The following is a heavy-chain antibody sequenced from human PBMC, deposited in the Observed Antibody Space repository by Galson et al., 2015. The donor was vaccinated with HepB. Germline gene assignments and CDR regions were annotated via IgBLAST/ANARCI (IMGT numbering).Heavy chain of an antibody. J-gene: IGHJ4*02. CDR3: ARVADVDYGDHSHFDF. D-gene: IGHD4-17*01. Sequence: SLRLSCAASGFTFSDYYMSWIRQAPGKGLEWVSYISHSTLYTNYADSAQGRITISRDNARNSLGPQLNSLRAEDTAVYYCARVADVDYGDHSHFDFWGQGTLVTVSS. CDR2: ISHSTLYT. V-gene: IGHV3-11*06. CDR1: GFTFSDYY.